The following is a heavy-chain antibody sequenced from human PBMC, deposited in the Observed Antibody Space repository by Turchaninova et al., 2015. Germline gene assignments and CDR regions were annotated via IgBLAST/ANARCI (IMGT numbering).Heavy chain of an antibody. CDR2: IRGSSTFT. CDR3: ARDPYDSSGYYLDY. Sequence: QVQLVESGGGLVKPGGSLRLSCAASGFTFSDYYMPWIRQAPGKGRGWGSYIRGSSTFTNYADSVKCRFTISRDNAKNSLYLQMNSLRAEDTAVYYCARDPYDSSGYYLDYWGQGSLVTVSS. V-gene: IGHV3-11*06. CDR1: GFTFSDYY. J-gene: IGHJ4*02. D-gene: IGHD3-22*01.